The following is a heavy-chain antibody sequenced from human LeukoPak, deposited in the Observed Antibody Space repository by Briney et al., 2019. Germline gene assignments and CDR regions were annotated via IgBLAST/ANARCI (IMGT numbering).Heavy chain of an antibody. CDR2: IKQDGSEK. D-gene: IGHD2-2*02. Sequence: PGGSLRLSCAASGFTFSSYWMSWVRQAPGKGLGWVANIKQDGSEKYYVDSVKGRFTISRDNAKNSLYLQMNSLRAEDTAVYYCARNPVRAYCSSTSCYTVGFFDYWGQGTLVTVSS. CDR1: GFTFSSYW. V-gene: IGHV3-7*01. J-gene: IGHJ4*02. CDR3: ARNPVRAYCSSTSCYTVGFFDY.